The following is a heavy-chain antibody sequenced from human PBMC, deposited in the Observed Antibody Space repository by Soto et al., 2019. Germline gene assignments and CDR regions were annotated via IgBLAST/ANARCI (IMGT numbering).Heavy chain of an antibody. CDR3: TKRATTVPTPGNYFHS. J-gene: IGHJ4*02. Sequence: EVHLLESGGGLAQPGGSLRLSCAASGFTFSDYSMSWVRQTPERGLEWVSTLTRGGTSYYADSVQGRFTVSRDNSKNTVSLQMHSLSAEDTALYYCTKRATTVPTPGNYFHSWGQGTLVTVSS. D-gene: IGHD1-1*01. V-gene: IGHV3-23*01. CDR2: LTRGGTS. CDR1: GFTFSDYS.